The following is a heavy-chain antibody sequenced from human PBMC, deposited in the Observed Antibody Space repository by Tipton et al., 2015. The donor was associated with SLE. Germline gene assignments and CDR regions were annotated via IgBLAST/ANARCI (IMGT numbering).Heavy chain of an antibody. Sequence: TLSLTCDVSGGSLRSYYWSWIRQPPGKGLEWIGYMSYSASTKYNPSLKSRVTISVDTSENQFSLQLSSVTAADTAVYYCARGGGCSSTSCYRGNQRYYYYYMDVWGKGTTVNVSS. J-gene: IGHJ6*03. V-gene: IGHV4-59*12. D-gene: IGHD2-2*01. CDR1: GGSLRSYY. CDR3: ARGGGCSSTSCYRGNQRYYYYYMDV. CDR2: MSYSAST.